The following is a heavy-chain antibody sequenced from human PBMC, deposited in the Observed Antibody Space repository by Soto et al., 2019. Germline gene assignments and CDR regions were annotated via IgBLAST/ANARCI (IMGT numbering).Heavy chain of an antibody. CDR3: AKWGGGGDS. CDR1: GFTFSSYA. J-gene: IGHJ4*02. V-gene: IGHV3-23*01. CDR2: ISGSGGST. Sequence: EVQLLESGGGLVQPGGSLRLSCAASGFTFSSYAMSWVRQAPGKGLEWVSAISGSGGSTYYADSVKGRFTISRDNSKNAFYLKRNGRRAEDTAVFYWAKWGGGGDSGGQGPLVPVPS. D-gene: IGHD3-16*01.